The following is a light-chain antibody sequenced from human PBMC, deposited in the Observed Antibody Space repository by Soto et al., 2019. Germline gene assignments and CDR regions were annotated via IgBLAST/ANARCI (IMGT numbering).Light chain of an antibody. Sequence: EIVLTQSPATLSLSPGERATLSCRASQSVSSYLAWYQQKPGQAPRLLIYDASNRATGIPARFSGSGSGTDFTLTISSLEPEDFAVYYCQQRTNWPLTFAGGTKVEI. CDR1: QSVSSY. CDR2: DAS. J-gene: IGKJ4*01. V-gene: IGKV3-11*01. CDR3: QQRTNWPLT.